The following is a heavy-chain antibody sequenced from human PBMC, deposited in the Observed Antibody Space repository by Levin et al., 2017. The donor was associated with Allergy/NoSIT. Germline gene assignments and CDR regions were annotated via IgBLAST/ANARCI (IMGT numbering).Heavy chain of an antibody. CDR1: GGSFSGYY. CDR2: INHSGST. Sequence: GSLRLSCAVYGGSFSGYYWSWIRQPPGKGLEWIGEINHSGSTNYNPSLKSRVTISVDTSKNQFSLKLSSVTAAETAVYYCARGMAAAGRRAFDYWGQGTLVTVSS. D-gene: IGHD6-13*01. V-gene: IGHV4-34*01. CDR3: ARGMAAAGRRAFDY. J-gene: IGHJ4*02.